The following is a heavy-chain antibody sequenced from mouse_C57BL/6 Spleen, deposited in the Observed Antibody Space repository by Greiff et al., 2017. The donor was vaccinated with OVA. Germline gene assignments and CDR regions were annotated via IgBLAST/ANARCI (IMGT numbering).Heavy chain of an antibody. V-gene: IGHV1-18*01. CDR2: INPNNGGT. CDR1: GYTFTDYN. J-gene: IGHJ3*01. CDR3: ARRATVVATRFAY. Sequence: EVQGVESGPELVKPGASVKIPCKASGYTFTDYNMDWVKQSHGKSLEWIGDINPNNGGTIYHQKFKGKATLTVDKSSSTAYMELRSLTSEDTAGYYWARRATVVATRFAYWGQGTLVTVSA. D-gene: IGHD1-1*01.